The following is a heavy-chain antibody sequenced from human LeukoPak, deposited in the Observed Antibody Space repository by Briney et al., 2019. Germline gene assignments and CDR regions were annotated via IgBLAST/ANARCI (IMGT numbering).Heavy chain of an antibody. CDR3: AKDGTLYSSGRFDY. D-gene: IGHD6-19*01. J-gene: IGHJ4*02. V-gene: IGHV3-23*01. Sequence: GAFLRLSCAASGFTFSSYAMSWVRQAPGKGLEWVSAISGSGGSTYYADSVKGRFTISRDNSKNTLYLQMNSLRAEDTAVYYCAKDGTLYSSGRFDYWGQGTLVTVSS. CDR2: ISGSGGST. CDR1: GFTFSSYA.